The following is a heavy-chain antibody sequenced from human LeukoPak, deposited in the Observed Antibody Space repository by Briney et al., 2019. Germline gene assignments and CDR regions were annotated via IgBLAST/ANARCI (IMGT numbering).Heavy chain of an antibody. CDR3: AKDDGWVQYAN. Sequence: GGSLRPSCTGSGFVLSSYEMTWFRQAPGKGLEWVSSVDYSGDSPHYADSVKGRFTISRDNSKNTLYLQMNSLRAVDTAVYYCAKDDGWVQYANWGQGTLVTVSS. D-gene: IGHD5-24*01. J-gene: IGHJ4*02. V-gene: IGHV3-23*01. CDR2: VDYSGDSP. CDR1: GFVLSSYE.